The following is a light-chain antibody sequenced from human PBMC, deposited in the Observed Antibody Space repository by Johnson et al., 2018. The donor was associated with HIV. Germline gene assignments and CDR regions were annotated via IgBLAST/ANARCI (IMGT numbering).Light chain of an antibody. V-gene: IGLV1-51*02. J-gene: IGLJ1*01. CDR3: GTWDSSLSAYV. CDR1: SSNIGNNY. Sequence: QSVLTQPPSVSAAPGQKVTISCSGSSSNIGNNYVSWYQQLPGTAPKLLIYENNKRPSGIPDRLSGSKSGTSATLGITGLQTGDEAEYYCGTWDSSLSAYVFGTGNKVTVL. CDR2: ENN.